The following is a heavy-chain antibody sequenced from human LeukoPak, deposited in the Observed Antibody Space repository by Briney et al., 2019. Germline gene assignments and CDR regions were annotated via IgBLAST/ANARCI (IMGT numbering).Heavy chain of an antibody. Sequence: GGSLRLSCAASEFSVGSNYMTWVRQAPGKGLEWVSLIYSGGSTYYADSVKGRFTISRDNAKNTLYLQMNSLRAEDTAVYYCARGGTTFEHWGQGTLVTVSS. J-gene: IGHJ4*02. CDR2: IYSGGST. CDR3: ARGGTTFEH. CDR1: EFSVGSNY. D-gene: IGHD1-1*01. V-gene: IGHV3-66*01.